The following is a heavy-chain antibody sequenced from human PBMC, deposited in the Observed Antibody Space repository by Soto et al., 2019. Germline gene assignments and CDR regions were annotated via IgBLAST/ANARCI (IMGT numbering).Heavy chain of an antibody. J-gene: IGHJ4*03. CDR3: ARGECSYYDSCGDFAN. D-gene: IGHD3-22*01. CDR1: GGSVSSGSYY. V-gene: IGHV4-61*01. Sequence: PSETLSLTCTVSGGSVSSGSYYWSWIRQPPGKGLEWIGYLYYSGSTNYNPSLKSRVTISVDTSKNQFSLKLSSVTAADTAVYYGARGECSYYDSCGDFANWGQGTPVTVSS. CDR2: LYYSGST.